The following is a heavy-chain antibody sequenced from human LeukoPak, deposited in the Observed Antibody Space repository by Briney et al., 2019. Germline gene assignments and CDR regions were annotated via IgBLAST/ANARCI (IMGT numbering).Heavy chain of an antibody. V-gene: IGHV4-59*01. CDR2: IYYSGST. D-gene: IGHD4-17*01. CDR1: GGSISSYY. CDR3: ASSLFYGDYGYYFDY. Sequence: SETLSLTCTVSGGSISSYYWSWIRQPPGKGLEWIGYIYYSGSTNYNPSLKSRVTISVDTSKNQFSLKLSSVTAADTAVYYCASSLFYGDYGYYFDYWGQGTLVTVSS. J-gene: IGHJ4*02.